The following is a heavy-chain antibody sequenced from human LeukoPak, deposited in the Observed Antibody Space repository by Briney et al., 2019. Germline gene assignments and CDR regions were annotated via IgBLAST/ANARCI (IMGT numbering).Heavy chain of an antibody. CDR1: GGTFSSYA. CDR3: ARKRGVGVDTNAFDM. Sequence: ASVKVSCKASGGTFSSYAMSWVRQAPGQGLEWMGWINANNDGSVYAQKFQGRVTMTRDTSINTAYMELSRLRSDDTAVYYCARKRGVGVDTNAFDMWGQGTMVTVSS. V-gene: IGHV1-2*02. D-gene: IGHD3-3*01. J-gene: IGHJ3*02. CDR2: INANNDGS.